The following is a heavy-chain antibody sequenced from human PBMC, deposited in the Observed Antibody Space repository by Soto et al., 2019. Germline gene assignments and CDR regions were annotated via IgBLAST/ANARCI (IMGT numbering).Heavy chain of an antibody. J-gene: IGHJ5*02. CDR1: GFTFSRSD. V-gene: IGHV3-23*01. CDR2: INGGRA. Sequence: EVQLLESGGGLVQPGASLRLSCAASGFTFSRSDMSWVRQTPGKGLEWVSAINGGRAFYGDSVEGRFTVSRDNSKNTLYLQMNSLRVEDTAIYYCATHGWDLWGQGTLVTVSS. D-gene: IGHD6-19*01. CDR3: ATHGWDL.